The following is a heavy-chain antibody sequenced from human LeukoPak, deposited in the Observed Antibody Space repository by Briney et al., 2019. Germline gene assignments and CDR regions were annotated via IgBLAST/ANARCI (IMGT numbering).Heavy chain of an antibody. D-gene: IGHD6-13*01. Sequence: SETLSLTCTVSGGSISSSSYYWGWIRQPPGKGLEWIGSIYYSGSTYYNPSLKSRVTISVDTPKNQFSLKLSSVTAADTAVYYCARFSSWSYWGQGTLVTVSS. CDR3: ARFSSWSY. V-gene: IGHV4-39*01. J-gene: IGHJ4*02. CDR1: GGSISSSSYY. CDR2: IYYSGST.